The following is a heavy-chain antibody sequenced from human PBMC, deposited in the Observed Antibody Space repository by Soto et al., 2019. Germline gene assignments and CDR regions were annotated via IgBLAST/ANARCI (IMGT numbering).Heavy chain of an antibody. CDR3: ALGLYGGGGCYSHFDY. CDR1: GGTFSNYP. J-gene: IGHJ4*02. V-gene: IGHV1-69*01. D-gene: IGHD2-21*02. Sequence: VQLVQSGAEVKKPGSSVKVSCKASGGTFSNYPFIWVRQAPGQGLDWMGGIIPIFGTTDYGQRFQGRVTITADESTNTAYMELSSLRSDDTAVYYCALGLYGGGGCYSHFDYWGQGTRVTVSS. CDR2: IIPIFGTT.